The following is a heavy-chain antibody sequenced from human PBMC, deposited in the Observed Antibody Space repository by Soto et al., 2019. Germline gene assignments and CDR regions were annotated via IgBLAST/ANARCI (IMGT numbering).Heavy chain of an antibody. CDR1: AGSFSGYY. V-gene: IGHV4-34*01. Sequence: ETLSLTCAVYAGSFSGYYWSWIRQPPGKGLEWIGEINHSGSTNYNPSLKSRVTISVDTSKNQFSLKLSSVTAADTAVYYCARSYSGSYYFPLGPQDYWGQGTLVTVSS. D-gene: IGHD1-26*01. J-gene: IGHJ4*02. CDR2: INHSGST. CDR3: ARSYSGSYYFPLGPQDY.